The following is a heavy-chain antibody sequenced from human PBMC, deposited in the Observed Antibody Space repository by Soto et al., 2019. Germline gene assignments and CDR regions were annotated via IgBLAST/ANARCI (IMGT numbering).Heavy chain of an antibody. CDR3: ARDYYDFWSGEPYYYYGMDV. Sequence: QVTLKESGPVLVKPTETLTLTCTVSGFSLSNARMGVSWIRQPPGKALEWLAHIFSNDEKSYSTSLKSRLTTSKDTSXXQXVXXMTNMDPVDTATYYCARDYYDFWSGEPYYYYGMDVWGQGTTVTVSS. D-gene: IGHD3-3*01. CDR1: GFSLSNARMG. V-gene: IGHV2-26*01. J-gene: IGHJ6*02. CDR2: IFSNDEK.